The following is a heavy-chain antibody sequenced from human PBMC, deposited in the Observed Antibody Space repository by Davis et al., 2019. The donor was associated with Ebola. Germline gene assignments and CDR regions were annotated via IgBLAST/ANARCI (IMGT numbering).Heavy chain of an antibody. J-gene: IGHJ6*03. Sequence: PGGSLRLSCAASGFTFSSYAMGWVRQAPGKGLEWVSTISGSGDNTYYADSVKGRFTISRDNSKNTLHVQMYSLRAEDTALYFCAKAGVEGCTTSATCYTYNYYYMDGWGKGTTVTVSS. V-gene: IGHV3-23*01. D-gene: IGHD2-2*02. CDR1: GFTFSSYA. CDR2: ISGSGDNT. CDR3: AKAGVEGCTTSATCYTYNYYYMDG.